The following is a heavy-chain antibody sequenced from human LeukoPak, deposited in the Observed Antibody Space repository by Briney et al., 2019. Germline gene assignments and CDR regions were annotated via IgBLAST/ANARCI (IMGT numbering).Heavy chain of an antibody. D-gene: IGHD5/OR15-5a*01. V-gene: IGHV3-7*02. CDR1: GFTFSWHW. CDR2: IRQDVKEK. CDR3: AMSVNSSFDT. Sequence: QPGGSLRLSCAAAGFTFSWHWMDWVRQAPGKGLQWVAHIRQDVKEKFYVDSVKGRFTISRDNARNSLFLQMNNLRAEDSGVYFCAMSVNSSFDTWGQGTIVTVSS. J-gene: IGHJ4*02.